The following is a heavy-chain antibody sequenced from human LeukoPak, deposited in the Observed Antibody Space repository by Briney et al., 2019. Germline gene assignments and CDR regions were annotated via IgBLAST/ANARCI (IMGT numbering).Heavy chain of an antibody. D-gene: IGHD6-19*01. CDR3: ARVRAVAAHFDY. CDR2: INHSGST. Sequence: PSETLSLTCAVYGGSFSGYYWSWIRQPPGKGLEWIGEINHSGSTNYNPSLKSRVTISVDTSKNQFSLKLSSVTAADTAVYYCARVRAVAAHFDYWGQGTLVTVSS. J-gene: IGHJ4*02. CDR1: GGSFSGYY. V-gene: IGHV4-34*01.